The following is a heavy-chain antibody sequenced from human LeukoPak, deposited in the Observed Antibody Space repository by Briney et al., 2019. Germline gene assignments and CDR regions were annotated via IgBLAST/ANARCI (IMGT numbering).Heavy chain of an antibody. V-gene: IGHV1-2*02. J-gene: IGHJ4*02. CDR3: AGGRTDIVVVPATLRNYYFDY. CDR2: INPNSGVT. CDR1: GYTFTDYY. D-gene: IGHD2-2*01. Sequence: GASVKVSCKASGYTFTDYYIHWVRQAPGQGLEWMGWINPNSGVTNYAQKFQGRVTMTRDTSITTAYMELSRLRSDDTAVYYCAGGRTDIVVVPATLRNYYFDYWGQGTLVTVSS.